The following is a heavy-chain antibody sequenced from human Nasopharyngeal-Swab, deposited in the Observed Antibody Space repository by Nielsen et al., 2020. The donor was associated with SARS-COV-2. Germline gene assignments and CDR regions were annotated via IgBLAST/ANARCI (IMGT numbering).Heavy chain of an antibody. CDR1: GDSVSRNNAA. CDR3: ARDRGALNV. D-gene: IGHD3-10*01. CDR2: TYYRSQWYS. J-gene: IGHJ6*02. V-gene: IGHV6-1*01. Sequence: LRLSFAISGDSVSRNNAAWNWIRQSPSRGLEWLGRTYYRSQWYSDYAVSVKSRITINPDTAKNQFSLQLNSVTPEDMAVYYCARDRGALNVWGQGTTVTVSS.